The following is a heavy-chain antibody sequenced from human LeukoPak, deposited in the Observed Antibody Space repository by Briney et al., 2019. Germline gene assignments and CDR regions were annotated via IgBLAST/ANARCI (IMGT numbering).Heavy chain of an antibody. D-gene: IGHD4-17*01. CDR1: GFTFSSHA. Sequence: GGSLRLSCAASGFTFSSHAMNWVRQAPGKGLEWVSSISCSSSYIYYADSVKGRFTISRDNAKNSLYLQMNSLRAEDTAVYYCARGLRTGDVNYWGQGTLVTVSS. V-gene: IGHV3-21*01. CDR3: ARGLRTGDVNY. J-gene: IGHJ4*02. CDR2: ISCSSSYI.